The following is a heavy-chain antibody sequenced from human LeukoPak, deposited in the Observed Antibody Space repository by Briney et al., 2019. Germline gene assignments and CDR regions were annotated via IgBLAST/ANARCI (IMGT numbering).Heavy chain of an antibody. CDR2: IIPIFGTA. CDR1: GGTFSSYA. V-gene: IGHV1-69*06. J-gene: IGHJ3*02. D-gene: IGHD3-22*01. Sequence: ASVKVSCKASGGTFSSYAISWVRQAPGQGLEWMVGIIPIFGTANYAQKFQGRVTITADKSTSTAYMELSSLRSEDTAVYYCARDYYDSSGYYLSSQAFDIWGQGTMVTVSS. CDR3: ARDYYDSSGYYLSSQAFDI.